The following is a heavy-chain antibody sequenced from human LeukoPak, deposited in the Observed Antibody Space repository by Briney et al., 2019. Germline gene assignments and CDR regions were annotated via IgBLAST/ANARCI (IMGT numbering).Heavy chain of an antibody. CDR3: AASYGDYYPLDY. J-gene: IGHJ4*02. Sequence: GGSLRLSCAASGFTFSSYAMSWVRQAPGKGLEWVSTISGSGGSTYYADSVKGRFTISRDNSKNTLYLQMNSLRAEDTAVYYCAASYGDYYPLDYWGQGTLVTVSS. CDR2: ISGSGGST. D-gene: IGHD4-17*01. V-gene: IGHV3-23*01. CDR1: GFTFSSYA.